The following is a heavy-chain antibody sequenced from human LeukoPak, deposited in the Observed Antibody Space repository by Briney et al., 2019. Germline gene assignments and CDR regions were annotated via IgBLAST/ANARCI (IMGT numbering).Heavy chain of an antibody. V-gene: IGHV4-34*01. J-gene: IGHJ4*02. CDR3: ARGSRFLEWFPRGYYFDC. D-gene: IGHD3-3*01. CDR2: INHSGST. Sequence: SETLSLTCTVSGGSISSYYWSWIRQPPGKGLEWIGEINHSGSTNYNPSLKSRVTISVDTSKNQFSLKLSSVTAADTAVYYCARGSRFLEWFPRGYYFDCWGQGTLVTVSS. CDR1: GGSISSYY.